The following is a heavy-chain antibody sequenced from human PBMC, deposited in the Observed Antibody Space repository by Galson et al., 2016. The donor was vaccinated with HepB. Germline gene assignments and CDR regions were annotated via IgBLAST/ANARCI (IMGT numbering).Heavy chain of an antibody. CDR2: IPYVGDA. CDR3: ARDFQF. CDR1: DGSFSGYY. J-gene: IGHJ1*01. Sequence: SETLSLTCALYDGSFSGYYWSWVRQPPGKGLEWIGEIPYVGDANHNPSLKSRATISIDTSNHRFSLNLTSVTAADIAVYYCARDFQFWGQGTLVTVSS. V-gene: IGHV4-34*04.